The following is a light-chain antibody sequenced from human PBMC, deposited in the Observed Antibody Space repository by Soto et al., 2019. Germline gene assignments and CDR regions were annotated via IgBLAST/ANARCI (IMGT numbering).Light chain of an antibody. J-gene: IGLJ1*01. CDR2: DDN. CDR1: SSNLAYNS. Sequence: QSVLTQPPSVSAAPGQDVTISCSGGSSNLAYNSLSWYQQLPGTAPKLPIYDDNKRPSGIPARFSGSKSGTSATLGITGLETGDEADYYCGAWDDSLNVYVFGSGTKVTVL. V-gene: IGLV1-51*01. CDR3: GAWDDSLNVYV.